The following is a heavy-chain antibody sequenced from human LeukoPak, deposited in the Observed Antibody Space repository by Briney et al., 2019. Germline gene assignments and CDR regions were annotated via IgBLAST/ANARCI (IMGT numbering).Heavy chain of an antibody. D-gene: IGHD3-22*01. CDR1: GFTFSSYS. Sequence: PGGSLRLSCAASGFTFSSYSMNWVRQAPGKGLEWVSSISSSSSYIYYADSVKGRFTISRDNAKNSLYLQMNSLRAEDTAVYYCARDGGSSGYPNYYYGMDVWGQGTTVTVSS. CDR2: ISSSSSYI. CDR3: ARDGGSSGYPNYYYGMDV. V-gene: IGHV3-21*01. J-gene: IGHJ6*02.